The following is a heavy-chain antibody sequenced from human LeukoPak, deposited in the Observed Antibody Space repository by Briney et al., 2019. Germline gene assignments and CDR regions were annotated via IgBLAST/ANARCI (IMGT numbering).Heavy chain of an antibody. CDR1: GGSISSYY. Sequence: SETLSLTCTVSGGSISSYYWSWIRQPPGKGLEWIGYIYYSGSTNYNPSLKSRVTISVDTSKNQFSLKLSSVTAADTAVYYCARGLRDGYNSLEYWGQGTLVTVSS. V-gene: IGHV4-59*01. D-gene: IGHD5-24*01. J-gene: IGHJ4*02. CDR3: ARGLRDGYNSLEY. CDR2: IYYSGST.